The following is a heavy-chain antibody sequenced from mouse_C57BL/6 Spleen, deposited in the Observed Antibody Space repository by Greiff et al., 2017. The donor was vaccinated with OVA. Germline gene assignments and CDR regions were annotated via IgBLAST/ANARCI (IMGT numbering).Heavy chain of an antibody. J-gene: IGHJ3*01. D-gene: IGHD1-1*02. CDR3: AREDYGHAFAY. Sequence: EVKLMESGPGMVKPSQSLSLTCTVTGYSITSGYDWHWIRHFPGNKLEWMGYISYSGSTNYNPSLKSRISITHDTSKNHFFLKLNSVTTEDTATYYCAREDYGHAFAYWGKGTLVTVSA. CDR1: GYSITSGYD. V-gene: IGHV3-1*01. CDR2: ISYSGST.